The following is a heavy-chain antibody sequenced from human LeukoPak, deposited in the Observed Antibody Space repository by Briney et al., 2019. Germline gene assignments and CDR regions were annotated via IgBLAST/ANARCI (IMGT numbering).Heavy chain of an antibody. CDR1: GGSINSGGYY. Sequence: PSQTLSLTCTVSGGSINSGGYYWTWIRQPAGKGLEWIGRIYTSGTTNYNPSLKSRVTMSVDTSKNQFSLKPSSVTAADTAVCYCARGLKEYSHSYYYYMDVWGKGTTVTVSS. CDR2: IYTSGTT. V-gene: IGHV4-61*02. D-gene: IGHD6-6*01. J-gene: IGHJ6*03. CDR3: ARGLKEYSHSYYYYMDV.